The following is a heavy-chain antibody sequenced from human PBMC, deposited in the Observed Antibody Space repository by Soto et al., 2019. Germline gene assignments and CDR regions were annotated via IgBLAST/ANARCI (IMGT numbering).Heavy chain of an antibody. J-gene: IGHJ6*03. V-gene: IGHV1-18*01. CDR2: ISAYNSNT. CDR1: GYTFTSYG. Sequence: GASVKVSCKASGYTFTSYGISWVRQAPGQGLEWMGWISAYNSNTNYAQKLQGRVTMTTDTSTSTAYMELRSLRSDDTAVYYCARDRRPITIFGVVISGYYMDVWGKGTTVTVSS. D-gene: IGHD3-3*01. CDR3: ARDRRPITIFGVVISGYYMDV.